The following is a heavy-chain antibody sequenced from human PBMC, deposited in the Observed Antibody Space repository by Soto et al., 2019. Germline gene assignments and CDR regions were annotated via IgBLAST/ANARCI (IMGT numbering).Heavy chain of an antibody. CDR3: AKDRYNWNPQALDY. CDR1: GFTFSVYA. V-gene: IGHV3-23*01. D-gene: IGHD1-20*01. CDR2: ISGTGGST. J-gene: IGHJ4*02. Sequence: EVQLIESGGGLVQPGGSLRLSCAASGFTFSVYAMSWVRQAPGKGLEWVSGISGTGGSTSYADSVKGRFTISRDNSKNTLSLQMDSLRADDTAVYYWAKDRYNWNPQALDYWGRGTLVTVSS.